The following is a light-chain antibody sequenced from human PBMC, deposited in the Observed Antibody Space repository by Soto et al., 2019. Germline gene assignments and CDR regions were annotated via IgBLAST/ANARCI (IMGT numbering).Light chain of an antibody. CDR3: QQYETSPLT. CDR1: QGVSSSH. CDR2: GAS. V-gene: IGKV3-20*01. J-gene: IGKJ4*01. Sequence: EIVLTQSPGTLSLSPGEGATLSCRASQGVSSSHLAWYQQKPGQAPRLLIHGASNRATGIPDRFSGSGSGTDFTLTISRLEPEDFAVYYCQQYETSPLTFGGGTKVDFK.